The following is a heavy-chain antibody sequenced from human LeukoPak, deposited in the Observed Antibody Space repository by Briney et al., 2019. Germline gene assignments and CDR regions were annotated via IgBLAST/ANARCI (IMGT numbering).Heavy chain of an antibody. CDR3: AQVQTGSGYCHPFDY. Sequence: GGSLRLSCSASGFIFSSYAMHWVRQAPGKGLEYVSAISSNGGSTYYADSVKGRFTISRDNSKNTLYLQMNSLRAEDTAVHYCAQVQTGSGYCHPFDYWGQGTLVTVSS. D-gene: IGHD3-22*01. J-gene: IGHJ4*02. V-gene: IGHV3-64*04. CDR1: GFIFSSYA. CDR2: ISSNGGST.